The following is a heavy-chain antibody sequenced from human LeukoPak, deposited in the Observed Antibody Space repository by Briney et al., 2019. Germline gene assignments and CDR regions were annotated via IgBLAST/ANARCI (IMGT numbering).Heavy chain of an antibody. D-gene: IGHD4-17*01. CDR2: FDPEDGET. CDR3: GRGLTRTRVYSYYYMDV. V-gene: IGHV1-24*01. CDR1: GYTLTELS. J-gene: IGHJ6*03. Sequence: ASVKVSCKVSGYTLTELSMHWVRQAPGRGLEWMGGFDPEDGETIYAQKFQGRVTMTEDTSTDTAYMELSSLRAEDTALYYCGRGLTRTRVYSYYYMDVWGKGSTVTISS.